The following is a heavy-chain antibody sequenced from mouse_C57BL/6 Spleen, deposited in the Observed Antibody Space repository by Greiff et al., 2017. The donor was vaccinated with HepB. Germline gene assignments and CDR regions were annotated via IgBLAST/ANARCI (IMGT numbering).Heavy chain of an antibody. J-gene: IGHJ2*01. D-gene: IGHD2-3*01. CDR3: ARFDGYYLYYFDY. Sequence: VQLKESGPELVKPGASVKMSCKASGYTFTDYNMHWVKQSHGKSLEWIGYINPNNGGTSYNQKFKGKATLTVNKSSSAAYMELRSLTSEDSADYYCARFDGYYLYYFDYWGQGTTLTVSS. CDR2: INPNNGGT. V-gene: IGHV1-22*01. CDR1: GYTFTDYN.